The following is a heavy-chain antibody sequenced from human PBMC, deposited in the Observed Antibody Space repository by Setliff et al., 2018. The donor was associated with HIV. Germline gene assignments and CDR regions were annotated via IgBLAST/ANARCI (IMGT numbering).Heavy chain of an antibody. Sequence: PSETLSLTCSVSGGSISYYHWSWIRQPAGKGLEWIGRLYYTGFTDYNPSLKSRLTMSVDTSKNQFSLKLSSVTAADTAVYFCARSIYGSGSYPLDYWGQGILVTVSS. J-gene: IGHJ4*02. D-gene: IGHD3-10*01. V-gene: IGHV4-4*07. CDR1: GGSISYYH. CDR3: ARSIYGSGSYPLDY. CDR2: LYYTGFT.